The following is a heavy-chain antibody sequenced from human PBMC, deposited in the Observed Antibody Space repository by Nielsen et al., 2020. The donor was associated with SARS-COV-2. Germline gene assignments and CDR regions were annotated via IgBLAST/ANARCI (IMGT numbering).Heavy chain of an antibody. J-gene: IGHJ5*02. CDR2: ISGSGGST. V-gene: IGHV3-23*01. Sequence: GESLKISCAASGFTFSSYAMSWVRQAPGKGLEWVSAISGSGGSTYYADSVKGRFTISRDNSKNTLYLQMNSLRAEDTAVYYCAKDVLRWYPNWFDPWGQGTLVTVSS. CDR1: GFTFSSYA. D-gene: IGHD1-14*01. CDR3: AKDVLRWYPNWFDP.